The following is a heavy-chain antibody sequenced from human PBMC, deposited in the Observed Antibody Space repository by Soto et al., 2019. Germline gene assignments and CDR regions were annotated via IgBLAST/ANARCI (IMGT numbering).Heavy chain of an antibody. D-gene: IGHD6-19*01. J-gene: IGHJ5*02. CDR1: GASISSYF. Sequence: QVQLQESGPGLVEPSETLSLTCTVSGASISSYFWTWIRQPAGKGLDWIGRISTSGTTNYNPSLKSRVTKSVDTSKNHFSPNLSSVTAADTAVYYCAREAGPDRWFDPWGQGTLVTVSS. CDR3: AREAGPDRWFDP. CDR2: ISTSGTT. V-gene: IGHV4-4*07.